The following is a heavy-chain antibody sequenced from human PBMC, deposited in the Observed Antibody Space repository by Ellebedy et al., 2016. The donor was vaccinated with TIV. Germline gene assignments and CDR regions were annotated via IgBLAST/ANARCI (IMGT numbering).Heavy chain of an antibody. J-gene: IGHJ4*02. Sequence: ASVKVSXXASGYTFTGYYMHWVRQAPGQGLEWMGWINPNSGGTNYAQKFQGRVTMTRDTSISTAYMELSRLRSDDTAVYYCARDLEAIGPNGEPFDYWGQGTLVTVSS. CDR1: GYTFTGYY. D-gene: IGHD3-10*01. V-gene: IGHV1-2*02. CDR2: INPNSGGT. CDR3: ARDLEAIGPNGEPFDY.